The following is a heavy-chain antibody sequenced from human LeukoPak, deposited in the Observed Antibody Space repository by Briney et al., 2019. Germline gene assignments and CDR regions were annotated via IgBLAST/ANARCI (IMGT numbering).Heavy chain of an antibody. CDR3: ARLVSDP. CDR2: IYYSGST. J-gene: IGHJ5*02. V-gene: IGHV4-39*01. Sequence: PSETLSLTCVVSGGSVSSSKWWSWVRQPPGKRLEWIGSIYYSGSTYYNPSLKSRATISVDTSKNQFSLKLSSVIAADTAVYYCARLVSDPWGQGALVTVSS. CDR1: GGSVSSSKW.